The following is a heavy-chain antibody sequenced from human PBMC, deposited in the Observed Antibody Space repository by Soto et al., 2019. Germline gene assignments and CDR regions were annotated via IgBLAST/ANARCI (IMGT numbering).Heavy chain of an antibody. D-gene: IGHD1-7*01. CDR1: GGTFSSYA. CDR3: ARAELELLDAFDY. J-gene: IGHJ4*02. Sequence: SVKVSCKASGGTFSSYAISWVRQAPGQGLEWMGGIIPIFGTANYAQKFQGRVTITADKSTSTAYMELSSLRSEDTAVYYCARAELELLDAFDYWGQGSLVTVAS. V-gene: IGHV1-69*06. CDR2: IIPIFGTA.